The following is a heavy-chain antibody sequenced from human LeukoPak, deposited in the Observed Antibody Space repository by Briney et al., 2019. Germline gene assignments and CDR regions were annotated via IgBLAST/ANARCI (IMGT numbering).Heavy chain of an antibody. CDR3: ARAGWGNDYVWGSYRNNWFDP. CDR1: GGSFSGYY. Sequence: SETLSLTCAVYGGSFSGYYWSWIRQPPGKGLEWIGEINHSGSTNYNPSLKSRVTISVDTSKNQFSLKLSSVTAADTAAYYCARAGWGNDYVWGSYRNNWFDPWGQGTLVTVSS. CDR2: INHSGST. J-gene: IGHJ5*02. D-gene: IGHD3-16*02. V-gene: IGHV4-34*01.